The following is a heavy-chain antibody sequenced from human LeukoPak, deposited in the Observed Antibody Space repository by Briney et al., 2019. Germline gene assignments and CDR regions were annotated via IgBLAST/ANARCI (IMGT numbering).Heavy chain of an antibody. CDR2: ISSSGSTI. CDR1: GFTFSDYY. CDR3: AGTPTYYYDSSGYHFDY. J-gene: IGHJ4*02. V-gene: IGHV3-11*04. Sequence: GGSLRLSCAASGFTFSDYYMSWIRQAPGKGLEWVSYISSSGSTIYYADSVKGRFTISRDNAKNSLYLQMNSLRAEDTAVYYCAGTPTYYYDSSGYHFDYWGQGTLVTVSS. D-gene: IGHD3-22*01.